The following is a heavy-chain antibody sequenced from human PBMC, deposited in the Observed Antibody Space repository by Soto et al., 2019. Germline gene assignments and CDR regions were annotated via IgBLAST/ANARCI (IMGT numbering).Heavy chain of an antibody. Sequence: LRLSCAASGFTFSSYGMHWVRQAPGKGLEWVAVISYDGSNKYYADSVKGRFTISRDNSKNTLYLQMNSLRAEDTAVYYCAKDLAGYYDSSGYDYWGQGTLVTVSS. CDR3: AKDLAGYYDSSGYDY. CDR2: ISYDGSNK. D-gene: IGHD3-22*01. CDR1: GFTFSSYG. J-gene: IGHJ4*02. V-gene: IGHV3-30*18.